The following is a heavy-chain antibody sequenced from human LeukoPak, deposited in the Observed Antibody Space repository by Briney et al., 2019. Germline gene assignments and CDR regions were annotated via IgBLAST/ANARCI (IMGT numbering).Heavy chain of an antibody. Sequence: PSETLSLTCSVSGGSISNYYRSWIRQPPGKGLEWIGYIFYSGSTIYNPSLRSRVTISVDTSKNQLSLKLTSVTAADTAVYYCARRTYDFWSGSVYYFDYWGQGTLVTVSS. CDR1: GGSISNYY. V-gene: IGHV4-59*08. J-gene: IGHJ4*02. D-gene: IGHD3-3*01. CDR3: ARRTYDFWSGSVYYFDY. CDR2: IFYSGST.